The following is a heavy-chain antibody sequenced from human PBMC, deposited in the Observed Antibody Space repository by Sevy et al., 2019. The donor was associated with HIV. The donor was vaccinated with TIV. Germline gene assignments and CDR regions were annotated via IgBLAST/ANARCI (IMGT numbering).Heavy chain of an antibody. Sequence: GGSLRLSCVGSGITLANYFMTWVRQAPGKGLEWVANIKPDGSEKYYVDSVKGRFSLSRDNAKNSLFLQMNSLRAGDTAVYYCARGVYYDGGAFVDAFDVWGRGTVVTVSS. CDR3: ARGVYYDGGAFVDAFDV. J-gene: IGHJ3*01. V-gene: IGHV3-7*01. CDR2: IKPDGSEK. D-gene: IGHD3-22*01. CDR1: GITLANYF.